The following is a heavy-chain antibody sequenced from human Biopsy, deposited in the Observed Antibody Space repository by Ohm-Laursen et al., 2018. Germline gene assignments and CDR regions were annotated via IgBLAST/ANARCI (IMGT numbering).Heavy chain of an antibody. Sequence: SQTLSLTCPVFGKTFSDYQWSWIRQPPGKGLEWIGQINQAGTTNSNPSLKSRVAISADASKYEFPLRLTSVTAAYTAVYLCGNEYHGMDYWGLGTQVTVSS. CDR1: GKTFSDYQ. J-gene: IGHJ4*02. D-gene: IGHD2/OR15-2a*01. CDR2: INQAGTT. V-gene: IGHV4-34*08. CDR3: GNEYHGMDY.